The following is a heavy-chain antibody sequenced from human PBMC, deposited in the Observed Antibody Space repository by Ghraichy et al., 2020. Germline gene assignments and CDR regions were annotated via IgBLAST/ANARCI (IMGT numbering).Heavy chain of an antibody. CDR2: ISGSIGST. V-gene: IGHV3-23*01. J-gene: IGHJ4*01. D-gene: IGHD2-2*01. CDR3: AKDSKPYCSSPSCYGGTNFDY. CDR1: GFTFSSYA. Sequence: GGSLRLSCAASGFTFSSYAMSWVRQAPGKGLEWVSAISGSIGSTYYADSVKGRFTISRDNSKNTLYLQMNSLRAEDTAVYYCAKDSKPYCSSPSCYGGTNFDYWGQEPWSPSPQ.